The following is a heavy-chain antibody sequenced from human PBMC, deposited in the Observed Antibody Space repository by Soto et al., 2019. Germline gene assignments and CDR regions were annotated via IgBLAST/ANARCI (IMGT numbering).Heavy chain of an antibody. CDR1: GGSISKFY. CDR2: VYATGTT. J-gene: IGHJ5*02. V-gene: IGHV4-4*07. Sequence: SETLSLTCNVSGGSISKFYWAWIRKTAGNGLEWMGRVYATGTTDYNPSLRSRVAMSVDISKRTSSLRLRSVTGADSGVYYCVRDGSKSLRDWFDPWGQGILVTVSS. CDR3: VRDGSKSLRDWFDP.